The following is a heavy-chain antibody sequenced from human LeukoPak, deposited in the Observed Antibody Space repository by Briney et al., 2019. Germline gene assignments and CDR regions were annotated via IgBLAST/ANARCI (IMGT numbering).Heavy chain of an antibody. CDR3: ARDPSYCTNGVCYSAYDY. CDR2: INPNSSGT. D-gene: IGHD2-8*01. CDR1: GYTFTGYY. V-gene: IGHV1-2*02. Sequence: ASVKVSCKASGYTFTGYYMHWVRQAPGQGLEWMGWINPNSSGTNYAQKFQGGVTMTRDTSISTAYMELSRLRSDDTAVYYCARDPSYCTNGVCYSAYDYWGQGTLVTVSS. J-gene: IGHJ4*02.